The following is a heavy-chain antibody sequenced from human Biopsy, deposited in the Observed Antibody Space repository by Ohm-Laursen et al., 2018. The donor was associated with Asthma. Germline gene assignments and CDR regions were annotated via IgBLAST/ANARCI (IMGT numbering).Heavy chain of an antibody. D-gene: IGHD3-9*01. CDR1: GYTFVNYA. CDR2: INAANGNT. V-gene: IGHV1-3*01. CDR3: ARTYFDFLTGQVHDAFAM. J-gene: IGHJ3*02. Sequence: ASVKVSCKASGYTFVNYAIHWVRQAPGHSLEWMGWINAANGNTKYSQKFQGRLTISRDTSASTAYMDLSSLRSEDTAVYYCARTYFDFLTGQVHDAFAMWGQGTMVTVSS.